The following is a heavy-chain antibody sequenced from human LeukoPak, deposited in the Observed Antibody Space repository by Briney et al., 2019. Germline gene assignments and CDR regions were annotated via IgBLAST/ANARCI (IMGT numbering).Heavy chain of an antibody. CDR1: GGSISSGDYY. D-gene: IGHD3-10*01. CDR2: IYYSGST. CDR3: ARAQRGVDAFDI. Sequence: SETLSLTCTVSGGSISSGDYYWSWIRQPPGKGLEWIGYIYYSGSTYYNPSLKSRVTISVDTSKNQFSLKLSSVTAADTAVYYCARAQRGVDAFDIWGQGTMVTVSS. V-gene: IGHV4-30-4*01. J-gene: IGHJ3*02.